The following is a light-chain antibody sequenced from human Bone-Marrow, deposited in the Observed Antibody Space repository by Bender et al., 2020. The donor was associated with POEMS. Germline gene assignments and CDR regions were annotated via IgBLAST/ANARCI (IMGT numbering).Light chain of an antibody. CDR1: ALPRNF. Sequence: SYELTQPPSVSVSPGQTARITCSGHALPRNFAFWYEQKSGLAPVLVIYDDNKRSSGIPERFSGSTSGTESTLTITGVQVDDEADYFCYSTDGTGDYVFGMGTTLTVL. CDR3: YSTDGTGDYV. CDR2: DDN. J-gene: IGLJ1*01. V-gene: IGLV3-10*01.